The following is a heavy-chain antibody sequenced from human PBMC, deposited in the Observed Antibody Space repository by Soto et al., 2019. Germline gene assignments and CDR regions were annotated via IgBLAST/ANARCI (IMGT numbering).Heavy chain of an antibody. J-gene: IGHJ4*02. CDR3: VPLCRYCSTTTPS. CDR2: ISGNGGDYT. V-gene: IGHV3-23*01. Sequence: EVQLLESGGGLVQPGGSLRLSCAASGFTFSTYAMSWVRQAPRKGPEWVSAISGNGGDYTYYADSVKGRFTISRDNSKNTLYLQMNSLRAEDTAVYYCVPLCRYCSTTTPSWGQGTLVTVSS. CDR1: GFTFSTYA. D-gene: IGHD2-2*01.